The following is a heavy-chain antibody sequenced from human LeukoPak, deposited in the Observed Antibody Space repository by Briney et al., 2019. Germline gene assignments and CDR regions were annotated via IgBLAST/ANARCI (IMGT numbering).Heavy chain of an antibody. Sequence: ASVKVSCKASGYTFTSYYIHWVRQAPEQGLEWMGWINPNSGGTNYAQNFQGRVTMTRDTSTSTAYMDLSRLRSDDTAVYYCARDVSGFFFSSYYYMDVWGKGTTVTVSS. CDR3: ARDVSGFFFSSYYYMDV. CDR1: GYTFTSYY. D-gene: IGHD3-10*01. CDR2: INPNSGGT. V-gene: IGHV1-2*02. J-gene: IGHJ6*03.